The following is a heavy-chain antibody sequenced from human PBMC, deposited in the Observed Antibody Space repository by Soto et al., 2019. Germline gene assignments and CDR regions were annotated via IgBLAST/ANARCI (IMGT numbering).Heavy chain of an antibody. J-gene: IGHJ5*02. CDR3: ARATDIVASWFDP. D-gene: IGHD2-15*01. CDR1: GGTFSNYA. CDR2: IIPIFNTA. V-gene: IGHV1-69*12. Sequence: QVQLVQSGAEVKKPGSSVKVSCKASGGTFSNYAVSWVRQAPGQGLEWMGGIIPIFNTANYAQNFQDRVTITADESAGTAYMELSSLRSDDTAVYYCARATDIVASWFDPWGQGTLVTVSS.